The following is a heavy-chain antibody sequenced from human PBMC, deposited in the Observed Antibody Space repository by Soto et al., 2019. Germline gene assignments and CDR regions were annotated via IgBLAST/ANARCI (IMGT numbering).Heavy chain of an antibody. V-gene: IGHV3-23*01. D-gene: IGHD6-13*01. Sequence: GSLRLSCEASGFNFSSYAMTWVRQAPGKGLEWVSVISGSGGSTYFADSVKGRFTISRDNSKNTLYLQMNSLRAEDTAVYYCAKAIAAAAYYFDYWGQGTLVTVSS. CDR2: ISGSGGST. CDR1: GFNFSSYA. CDR3: AKAIAAAAYYFDY. J-gene: IGHJ4*02.